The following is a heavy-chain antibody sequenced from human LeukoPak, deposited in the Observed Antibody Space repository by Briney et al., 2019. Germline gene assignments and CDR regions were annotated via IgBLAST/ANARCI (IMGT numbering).Heavy chain of an antibody. D-gene: IGHD3-22*01. Sequence: SETLSLTCTVSGYSISSGYYWGWIRQPPGKGLEWIGTIYQSGITYYKPSLKSRVTISVDTSKSQFSLKLISVTAADTAVYYCARQIQYYYDSSGYYDYWGQGTLVTVSS. V-gene: IGHV4-38-2*02. CDR1: GYSISSGYY. J-gene: IGHJ4*02. CDR3: ARQIQYYYDSSGYYDY. CDR2: IYQSGIT.